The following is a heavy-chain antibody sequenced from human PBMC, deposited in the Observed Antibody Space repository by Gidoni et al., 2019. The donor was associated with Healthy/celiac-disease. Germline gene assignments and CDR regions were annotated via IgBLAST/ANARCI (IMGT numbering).Heavy chain of an antibody. CDR1: GFTFSSYS. CDR2: ISGSGGST. J-gene: IGHJ4*02. V-gene: IGHV3-23*01. D-gene: IGHD3-10*01. Sequence: EVQLLESGGGLVQPGGSLRLSCAASGFTFSSYSMRWVRQAPGKGLEWVSAISGSGGSTYYADSVKGRFTISRDNSKNTLYLQMNSLRAEDTAVYYCAKESGLLWFGELLPIDYWGQGTLVTVSS. CDR3: AKESGLLWFGELLPIDY.